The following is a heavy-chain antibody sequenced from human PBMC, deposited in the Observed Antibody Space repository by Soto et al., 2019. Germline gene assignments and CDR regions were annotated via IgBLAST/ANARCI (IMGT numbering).Heavy chain of an antibody. D-gene: IGHD2-15*01. CDR1: GYTFTSYG. CDR2: ISAYNGNT. Sequence: ASVKVSCKASGYTFTSYGISWVRQAPGQGLEWMGWISAYNGNTNYAQKLQGRVTMTTDTSTSTAYMELRSLRSDDTAVYYCARDSTDGDIVVVVAATRHYYYYMDVWGKGTTVTVSS. J-gene: IGHJ6*03. CDR3: ARDSTDGDIVVVVAATRHYYYYMDV. V-gene: IGHV1-18*01.